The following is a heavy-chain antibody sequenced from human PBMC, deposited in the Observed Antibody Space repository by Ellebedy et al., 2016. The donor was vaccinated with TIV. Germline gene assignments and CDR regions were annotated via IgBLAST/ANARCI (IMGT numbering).Heavy chain of an antibody. V-gene: IGHV3-13*01. CDR2: IDTAGDT. CDR1: GFTFSSYD. CDR3: ARATAGFDY. J-gene: IGHJ4*02. Sequence: GESLKISCAASGFTFSSYDMHWVRQATGRGLEWVSGIDTAGDTYYPGSVKGRFTISRENAKNSLYLQMNSLRAEDTAVYYCARATAGFDYWGQGTLVTVSS. D-gene: IGHD1-1*01.